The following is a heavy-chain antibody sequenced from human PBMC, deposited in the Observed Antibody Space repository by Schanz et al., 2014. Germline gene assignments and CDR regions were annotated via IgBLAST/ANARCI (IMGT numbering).Heavy chain of an antibody. D-gene: IGHD6-6*01. V-gene: IGHV3-66*01. Sequence: EVQLLESGGGLVRPGGSLRLSCAASGFIFSAYTMNWVRQAPGKGLEWVSITYSGGSTYYADSVKGRFTISRDNSKNTLYLLMNSLRAEDTAVYYCATEGPRGTRHPINYYYAMDNWGQGTKVTV. CDR3: ATEGPRGTRHPINYYYAMDN. CDR2: TYSGGST. CDR1: GFIFSAYT. J-gene: IGHJ6*02.